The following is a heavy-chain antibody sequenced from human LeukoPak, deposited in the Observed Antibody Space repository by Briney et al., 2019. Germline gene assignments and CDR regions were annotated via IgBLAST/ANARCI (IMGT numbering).Heavy chain of an antibody. CDR3: ARDRVVPAASDQTEGTYYYYYYYMDV. CDR1: GYTFTGYY. D-gene: IGHD2-2*01. J-gene: IGHJ6*03. CDR2: INPNSGGT. Sequence: GASVKVSCKASGYTFTGYYMHWVRQAPGQGLEWMGWINPNSGGTNYAQKFQGRVTMTRDTSISTAYMELSRLRSDDTAVYYCARDRVVPAASDQTEGTYYYYYYYMDVWGKGTTVTVSS. V-gene: IGHV1-2*02.